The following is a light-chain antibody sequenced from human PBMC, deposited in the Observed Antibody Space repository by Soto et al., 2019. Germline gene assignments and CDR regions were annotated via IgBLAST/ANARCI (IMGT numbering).Light chain of an antibody. CDR2: GDS. J-gene: IGLJ1*01. V-gene: IGLV1-40*01. CDR3: QSYASTLDARYV. CDR1: GSNIGAGYD. Sequence: QSVLTQPPSVSGAPGQRVTISCTGSGSNIGAGYDVHWYQHRPGTAPKLLVFGDSHRPSGVPDRFSGSKSGTSASLAITGLQAEAEGDDYCQSYASTLDARYVFGTGTKVTVL.